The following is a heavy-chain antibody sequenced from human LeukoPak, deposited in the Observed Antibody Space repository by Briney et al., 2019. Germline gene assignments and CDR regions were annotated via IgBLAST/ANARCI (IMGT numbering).Heavy chain of an antibody. CDR3: AGDTDIVVVPAAMSDPNWFDP. Sequence: ASVKVSCKASGYTFTSYDINWVRQATGQGLEWMGWMNPSSGNTGYAQKFQGRVTMTRNTSISTAYMELSSLRFEDTAVYYCAGDTDIVVVPAAMSDPNWFDPWGQGTLVTVSS. J-gene: IGHJ5*02. D-gene: IGHD2-2*01. V-gene: IGHV1-8*01. CDR2: MNPSSGNT. CDR1: GYTFTSYD.